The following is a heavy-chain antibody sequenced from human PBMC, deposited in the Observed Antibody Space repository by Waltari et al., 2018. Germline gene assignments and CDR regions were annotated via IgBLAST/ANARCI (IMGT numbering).Heavy chain of an antibody. D-gene: IGHD1-7*01. CDR2: IIPILGTA. J-gene: IGHJ6*03. CDR3: ARTITGTLGYYHYYMDV. CDR1: GGTFSSYT. Sequence: QVQLVQSGAEVKKPGTSVKGSCKASGGTFSSYTISSVRQDPGEGLEWMWGIIPILGTANYAQKFQVRVTITTDESTSTAYMELSSLRSEDTAVYYCARTITGTLGYYHYYMDVWGKGTTVTVSS. V-gene: IGHV1-69*05.